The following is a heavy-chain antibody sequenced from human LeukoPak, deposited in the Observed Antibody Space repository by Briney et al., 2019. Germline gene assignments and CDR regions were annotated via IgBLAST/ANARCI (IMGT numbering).Heavy chain of an antibody. CDR1: GFTFSSYS. Sequence: GGSLGLSCAASGFTFSSYSMNWVRQAPGKGLEWVSSISSSNSYIYYADSVKGRFTISRDNAKNSLYLQMNSLRAEDTAVYYCARDHTYYDILTGYYMEYFDYWGQGTLVTVSS. CDR3: ARDHTYYDILTGYYMEYFDY. J-gene: IGHJ4*02. CDR2: ISSSNSYI. V-gene: IGHV3-21*01. D-gene: IGHD3-9*01.